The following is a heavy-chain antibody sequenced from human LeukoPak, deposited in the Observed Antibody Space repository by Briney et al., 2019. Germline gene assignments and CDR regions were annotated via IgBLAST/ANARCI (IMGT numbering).Heavy chain of an antibody. Sequence: SQTLSLTCTVSGGSINSSSYYWGWIRQPPGKGLEWIGRIYYRVSTYHKPVHKPRITISVDTSKNQFSLKLTSVSAADTAVYYCARRNYFDSSGYTYWGQGTLVTVSS. J-gene: IGHJ4*02. V-gene: IGHV4-39*01. CDR3: ARRNYFDSSGYTY. CDR2: IYYRVST. CDR1: GGSINSSSYY. D-gene: IGHD3-22*01.